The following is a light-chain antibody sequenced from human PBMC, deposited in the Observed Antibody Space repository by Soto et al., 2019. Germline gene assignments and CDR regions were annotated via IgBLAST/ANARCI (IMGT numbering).Light chain of an antibody. V-gene: IGLV4-69*01. CDR3: QPWGTGDVV. J-gene: IGLJ2*01. CDR1: SGHSSFA. CDR2: LNVDGSH. Sequence: QPVLTQSPSASASLGASVKLTCTLSSGHSSFAIAWHQQQPAKGPRYLMKLNVDGSHNKGDGIPDRFSGSSSGAERYLIISPLQSEDAADYYCQPWGTGDVVFGGGTKLTVL.